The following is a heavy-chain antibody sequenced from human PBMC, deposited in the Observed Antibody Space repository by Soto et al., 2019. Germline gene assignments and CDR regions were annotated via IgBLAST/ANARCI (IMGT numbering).Heavy chain of an antibody. J-gene: IGHJ3*02. V-gene: IGHV4-30-2*01. CDR1: GGSISSGGYS. CDR3: ARDRGDGYLYAFDI. D-gene: IGHD3-10*01. CDR2: IYHSGST. Sequence: QLQLQESGSGLVKPSQTLSLTCAVSGGSISSGGYSWSWIRQPPGKGLEWIGYIYHSGSTYYNPSLKSRVTISVDRSKNQFSLKLSSVTAADTAVYYCARDRGDGYLYAFDIWGQGTMVTVSS.